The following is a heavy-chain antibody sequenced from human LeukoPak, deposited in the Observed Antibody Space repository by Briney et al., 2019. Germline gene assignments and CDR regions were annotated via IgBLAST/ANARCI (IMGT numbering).Heavy chain of an antibody. V-gene: IGHV3-7*01. CDR2: IKQDGSEK. D-gene: IGHD1-26*01. Sequence: PGESLRLSCAASGFTFRNYWMSWVRQAPGKGLEWVATIKQDGSEKYYGDSVKGRFTIARDNAQRSLFVQMNSLRDEDAAVYFCASMWEGGYWGQGTLVTVSS. CDR1: GFTFRNYW. J-gene: IGHJ4*02. CDR3: ASMWEGGY.